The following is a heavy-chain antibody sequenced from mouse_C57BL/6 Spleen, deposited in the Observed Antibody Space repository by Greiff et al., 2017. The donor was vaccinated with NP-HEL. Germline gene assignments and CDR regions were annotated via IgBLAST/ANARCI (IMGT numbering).Heavy chain of an antibody. J-gene: IGHJ1*03. CDR2: IYPGDGDT. D-gene: IGHD1-1*01. CDR1: GYAFSSSW. Sequence: VQLQQSGPELVKPGASVKISCKASGYAFSSSWMNWVKQRPGKGLEWIGRIYPGDGDTNYNGKFKGKATLTADKSSSTAYMQLSSLTSEDSAVYFCARKPLLCYVSSYGYFDVWGTGTTVTVSS. V-gene: IGHV1-82*01. CDR3: ARKPLLCYVSSYGYFDV.